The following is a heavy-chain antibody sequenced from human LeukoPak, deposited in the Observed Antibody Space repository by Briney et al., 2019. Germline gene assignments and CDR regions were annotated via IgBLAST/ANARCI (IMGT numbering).Heavy chain of an antibody. Sequence: SETLSLTCTVSGGSISSYYWSWIRQPPGKGLEWIGYIYYSGSTNYDPSLKSRVTISVDTSKNQFPLKLSSVTAADTAVYYCARDLPLKAVAGTGDAFDIWGQGTMVTVSS. CDR3: ARDLPLKAVAGTGDAFDI. J-gene: IGHJ3*02. D-gene: IGHD6-19*01. V-gene: IGHV4-59*01. CDR1: GGSISSYY. CDR2: IYYSGST.